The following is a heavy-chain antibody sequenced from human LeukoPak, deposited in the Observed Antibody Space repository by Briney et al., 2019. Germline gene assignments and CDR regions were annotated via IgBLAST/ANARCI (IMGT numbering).Heavy chain of an antibody. V-gene: IGHV3-7*01. Sequence: PGGSLRLSCAASGFTFSSYWMSWVRQAPGKGREWVANRKQDGSEKYYVDAVKGRFTISRDNAKNSLYLQMNSLRAEDTAVYYCASIYYYGSGSFRYMDVWGKGTTVTVSS. D-gene: IGHD3-10*01. CDR3: ASIYYYGSGSFRYMDV. CDR2: RKQDGSEK. CDR1: GFTFSSYW. J-gene: IGHJ6*03.